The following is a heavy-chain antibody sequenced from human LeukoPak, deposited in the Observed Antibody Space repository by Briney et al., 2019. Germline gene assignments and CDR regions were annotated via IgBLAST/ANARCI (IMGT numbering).Heavy chain of an antibody. J-gene: IGHJ4*02. CDR1: GYTFSSHG. CDR3: AKVSVCYGCYLDY. CDR2: INGAGDNT. D-gene: IGHD3-16*01. V-gene: IGHV3-23*01. Sequence: GGSLRLSCAPSGYTFSSHGLTWVRQSPGKGLEGVSTINGAGDNTYYAETVKGRFTISRDNSKNTLYLQMHSLRAEDTAIYYCAKVSVCYGCYLDYWGQGTLVTVS.